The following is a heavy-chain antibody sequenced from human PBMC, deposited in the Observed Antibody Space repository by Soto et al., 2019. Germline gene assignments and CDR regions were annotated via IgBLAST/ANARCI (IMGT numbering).Heavy chain of an antibody. CDR3: ARIQCISTSCYYYYYYGMDV. V-gene: IGHV2-26*01. D-gene: IGHD2-2*01. Sequence: QVTLKESGPVLVKPTETLTLTCTVSGFSLSNARMGVSWIRQPPGKALEWLAHIFSNDEKSYSTSLKSRLTISKETSKSQVVLTMTNMDPVDTATYYCARIQCISTSCYYYYYYGMDVWGPGTTVTVSS. CDR2: IFSNDEK. CDR1: GFSLSNARMG. J-gene: IGHJ6*02.